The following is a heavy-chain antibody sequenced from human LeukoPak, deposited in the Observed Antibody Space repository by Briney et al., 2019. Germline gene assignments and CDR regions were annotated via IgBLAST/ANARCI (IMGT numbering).Heavy chain of an antibody. V-gene: IGHV1-69*05. Sequence: SVKVSCKASGGIFSSYAISWVRQAPGQGLEWMGGIIPIFGTANYAQKFQGRVTITTDESTSTAYMGLSSLRSEDTAVYFCARGPPPLYSGSYRPLDHWGQGTLVTVSS. CDR3: ARGPPPLYSGSYRPLDH. CDR1: GGIFSSYA. CDR2: IIPIFGTA. D-gene: IGHD1-26*01. J-gene: IGHJ4*02.